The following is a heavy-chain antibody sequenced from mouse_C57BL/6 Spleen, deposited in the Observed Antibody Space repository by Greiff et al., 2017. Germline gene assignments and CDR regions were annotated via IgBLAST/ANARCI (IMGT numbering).Heavy chain of an antibody. V-gene: IGHV1-50*01. Sequence: QVQLQQPGAELVKPGASVKLSCKASGYTFTSYWMQWVKQRPGQGLEWIGEIDPSDSYTNYNQKFKGKATLTVDTSSSTAYMQLSSLTSEDSAVYYCARWLGMWYFDVWGTGTTVTVSS. CDR3: ARWLGMWYFDV. CDR1: GYTFTSYW. CDR2: IDPSDSYT. D-gene: IGHD4-1*01. J-gene: IGHJ1*03.